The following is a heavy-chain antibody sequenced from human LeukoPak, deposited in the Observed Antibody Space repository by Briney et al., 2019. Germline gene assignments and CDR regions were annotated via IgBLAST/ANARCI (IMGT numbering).Heavy chain of an antibody. D-gene: IGHD3-3*01. V-gene: IGHV1-8*01. Sequence: GASVKVSCKASGYTFTSYDINWVRQATGQGLEWMGWMNPNSGNTGYAQKFQGRVTMTRNTSISTAYMELSSLRSEDTAVYYCAREITILGVANVNWFDPWGQGTLVTVSS. CDR2: MNPNSGNT. CDR1: GYTFTSYD. J-gene: IGHJ5*02. CDR3: AREITILGVANVNWFDP.